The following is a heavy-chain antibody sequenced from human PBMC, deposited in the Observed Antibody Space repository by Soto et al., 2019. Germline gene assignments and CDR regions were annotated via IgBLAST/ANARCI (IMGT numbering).Heavy chain of an antibody. CDR3: ARGVAGSGFDL. V-gene: IGHV6-1*01. Sequence: PSQTLSLTCAISGDSVSSNTAAWSGIISSPSRGLEWLGRTYYRSNWRHDYAVSVKSRITVNPDTSKNHFSLQLNSVTPDDTAVYYCARGVAGSGFDLWGQGTLVTVSS. J-gene: IGHJ4*02. CDR2: TYYRSNWRH. D-gene: IGHD6-19*01. CDR1: GDSVSSNTAA.